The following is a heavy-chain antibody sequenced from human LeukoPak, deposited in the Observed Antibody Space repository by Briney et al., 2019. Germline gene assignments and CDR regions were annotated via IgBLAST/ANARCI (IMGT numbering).Heavy chain of an antibody. V-gene: IGHV4-59*08. J-gene: IGHJ4*02. CDR1: GGSISSYY. CDR3: ARSLAARAPRDY. D-gene: IGHD6-6*01. CDR2: IYYSGST. Sequence: SETLSLTCTVSGGSISSYYWSWIRQPPGKGLEWIGYIYYSGSTNYNPSLKSRVTISVDTSKNQFSLKLSSVTAAGTAVYYCARSLAARAPRDYWGQGTLVTVSS.